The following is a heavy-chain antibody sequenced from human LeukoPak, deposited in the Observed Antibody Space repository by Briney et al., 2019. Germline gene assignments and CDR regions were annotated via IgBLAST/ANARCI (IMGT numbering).Heavy chain of an antibody. Sequence: PSETLYLTCAVYGGSFSGYYWSWIRQPPGKGLEWIGEINHSGSTNYNPSLKSRVTISVDTSKNQFSLKLSSVTAADTAVYYCARARSRWLQLPGYWGQGTLVTVSS. D-gene: IGHD5-24*01. J-gene: IGHJ4*02. V-gene: IGHV4-34*01. CDR2: INHSGST. CDR1: GGSFSGYY. CDR3: ARARSRWLQLPGY.